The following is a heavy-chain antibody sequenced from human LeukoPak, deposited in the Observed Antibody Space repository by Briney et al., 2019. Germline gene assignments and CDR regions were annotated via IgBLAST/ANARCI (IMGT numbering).Heavy chain of an antibody. CDR3: AKDREQWLVRGGTYGMDV. CDR1: GIIFGSHG. D-gene: IGHD6-19*01. CDR2: ISGSGGST. Sequence: PGGSLRLSCAASGIIFGSHGMAWVRQAPGKGLEWVSAISGSGGSTYYADSVKGRFTISRDNSKNTLYLQMNSLRAEDTAVYYCAKDREQWLVRGGTYGMDVWGQGTTVTVSS. J-gene: IGHJ6*02. V-gene: IGHV3-23*01.